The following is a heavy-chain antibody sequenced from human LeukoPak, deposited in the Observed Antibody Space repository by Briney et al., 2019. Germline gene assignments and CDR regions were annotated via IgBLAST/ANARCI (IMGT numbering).Heavy chain of an antibody. CDR2: ISGSGGST. J-gene: IGHJ3*02. V-gene: IGHV3-23*01. CDR3: AKWAYYDFWSGYKGPHAFDI. Sequence: GGSLRLSCAASGFTFSSYAMSWVRQAPGKGLEWVSAISGSGGSTYYADSVKGRFTISRDNSKNTLYLQMNSLRAEDTAVYYCAKWAYYDFWSGYKGPHAFDIWGQGTMVTVSS. D-gene: IGHD3-3*01. CDR1: GFTFSSYA.